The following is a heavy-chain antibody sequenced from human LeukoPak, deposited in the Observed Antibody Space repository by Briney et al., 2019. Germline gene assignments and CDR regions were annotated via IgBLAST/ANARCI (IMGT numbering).Heavy chain of an antibody. Sequence: PSETLSLTCAVSGGSIGTYYWSWVRQSPGTGLEWIGYIYVTGTRYNPYLQSRVTISVDRSRNQFFLKMTSVTAADTAVYYCARHIGGGIEDMDVWGRGTKVTISS. CDR1: GGSIGTYY. CDR2: IYVTGT. D-gene: IGHD3-16*02. CDR3: ARHIGGGIEDMDV. J-gene: IGHJ6*03. V-gene: IGHV4-59*08.